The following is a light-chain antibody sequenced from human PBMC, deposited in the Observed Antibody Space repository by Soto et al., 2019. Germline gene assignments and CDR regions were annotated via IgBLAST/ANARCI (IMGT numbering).Light chain of an antibody. CDR1: QTISSW. V-gene: IGKV1-5*03. J-gene: IGKJ1*01. CDR3: QHNNSYCT. CDR2: KAS. Sequence: DIQMTQSPSTLSGSVGDRVTITCRASQTISSWLAWYQQKPGKAPKLLIYKASTLKSGVPSRFSGSGSGTEFTLTISSLQPDDFATYYSQHNNSYCTLGQGTKVDIK.